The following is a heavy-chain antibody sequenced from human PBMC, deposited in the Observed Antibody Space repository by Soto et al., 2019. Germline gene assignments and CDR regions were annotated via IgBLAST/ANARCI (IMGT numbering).Heavy chain of an antibody. V-gene: IGHV1-18*01. D-gene: IGHD1-26*01. Sequence: QVQLVQSGAEVKKPGASVKVSCKASGYTFTSYGFSWVRQAPGQGLEWMGWINGYTGNTHYAQKFQGRVTMTTDTATSTAYMELWTLIPDDTAVYYCARTWVTGKGGMDVWGQGTTVTFSS. CDR3: ARTWVTGKGGMDV. CDR2: INGYTGNT. CDR1: GYTFTSYG. J-gene: IGHJ6*02.